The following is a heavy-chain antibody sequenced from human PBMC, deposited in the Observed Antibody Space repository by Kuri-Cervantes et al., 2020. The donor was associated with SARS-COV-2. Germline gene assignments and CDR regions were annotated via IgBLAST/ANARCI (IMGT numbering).Heavy chain of an antibody. D-gene: IGHD3-3*01. J-gene: IGHJ6*03. CDR1: GGSIRSRY. CDR2: IHYSGST. V-gene: IGHV4-59*11. CDR3: ARDSRSSYQVLLDHYYYSYMDV. Sequence: SETLSLTCSVSGGSIRSRYWSWIRQPPGKGLEWIAYIHYSGSTNYNPSLKSRVTISVDTSKKHFSLRLSSVTAADTAVYYCARDSRSSYQVLLDHYYYSYMDVWDKGTTVTVSS.